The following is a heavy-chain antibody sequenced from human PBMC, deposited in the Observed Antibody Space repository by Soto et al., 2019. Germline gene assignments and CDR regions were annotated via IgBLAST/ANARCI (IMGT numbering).Heavy chain of an antibody. CDR3: ARDWVGATIDFDY. V-gene: IGHV1-69*13. J-gene: IGHJ4*02. CDR2: IIPIFGTA. D-gene: IGHD1-26*01. CDR1: GGNFSSYA. Sequence: ASVKVSCKASGGNFSSYAISWVRQAPGQGLEWMGGIIPIFGTANYAQKFQGRVTSTADESTSTAYMELSILRSEDTAVYYCARDWVGATIDFDYWGQGTLVTVSS.